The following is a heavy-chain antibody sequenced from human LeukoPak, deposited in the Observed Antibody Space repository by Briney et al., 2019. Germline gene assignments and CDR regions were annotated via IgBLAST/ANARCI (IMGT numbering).Heavy chain of an antibody. V-gene: IGHV1-2*02. CDR1: GYTFTGHY. Sequence: ASVTVSCKASGYTFTGHYMHWVRQAPGQGLEWMGWINPNSGGTNYAQKFRGRVTMTRDTSITTAYMELSRLTSDDTAVYYCARVSYYGSGTSLYYFDCWGQGTLVTVSS. J-gene: IGHJ4*02. CDR3: ARVSYYGSGTSLYYFDC. CDR2: INPNSGGT. D-gene: IGHD3-10*01.